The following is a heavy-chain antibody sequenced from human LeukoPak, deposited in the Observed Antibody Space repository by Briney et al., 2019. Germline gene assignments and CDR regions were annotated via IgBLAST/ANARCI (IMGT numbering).Heavy chain of an antibody. Sequence: SETLSLTCTVSGGSFSNNYNWDWIRQPPGKGLEWIGSLYYNGNTYYNPSLKSRLTISVDTSKGHFSLQLRSVTAEDTAVYFCTRSSDFGGYYFYYYTDVWGKGTTVSVSS. V-gene: IGHV4-39*02. D-gene: IGHD4-23*01. CDR3: TRSSDFGGYYFYYYTDV. CDR1: GGSFSNNYN. CDR2: LYYNGNT. J-gene: IGHJ6*03.